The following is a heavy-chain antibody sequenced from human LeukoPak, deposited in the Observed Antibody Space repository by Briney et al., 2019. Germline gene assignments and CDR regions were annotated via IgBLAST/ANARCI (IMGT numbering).Heavy chain of an antibody. D-gene: IGHD3-16*02. V-gene: IGHV4-59*01. Sequence: PSETLSLTCTVSGGSISSYYWSWIRQPPGKGLEWIGYIYYSGSTNYNPSLKSRVTISVDTSKNQFSLKLSSVTAADTAVYYCARSRDMITFGGVIVPYFDYWGQGTLVTVSS. CDR2: IYYSGST. J-gene: IGHJ4*02. CDR3: ARSRDMITFGGVIVPYFDY. CDR1: GGSISSYY.